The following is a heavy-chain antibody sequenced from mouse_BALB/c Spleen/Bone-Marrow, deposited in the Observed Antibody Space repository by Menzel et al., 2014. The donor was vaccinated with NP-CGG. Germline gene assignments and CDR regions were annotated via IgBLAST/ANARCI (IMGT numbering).Heavy chain of an antibody. D-gene: IGHD2-1*01. Sequence: LVESGAELARPGASVKMSCKASGYTFTSYTMHWVKQRPGQGLEWIGYINPSSSYTNYNQKFKDKAILTADKSSSTAYMQLSSLTSEDSAVYYCARRYYGNPFDYWGQGTTLTVSS. CDR1: GYTFTSYT. J-gene: IGHJ2*01. CDR2: INPSSSYT. CDR3: ARRYYGNPFDY. V-gene: IGHV1-4*01.